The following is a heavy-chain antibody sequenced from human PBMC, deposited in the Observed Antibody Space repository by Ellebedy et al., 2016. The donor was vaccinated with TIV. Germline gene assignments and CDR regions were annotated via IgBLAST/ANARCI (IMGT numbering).Heavy chain of an antibody. V-gene: IGHV3-23*01. CDR2: ISGSGGST. CDR3: AKDRSLKGLYYYYGMDV. Sequence: GGSLRLXXAASGFTFSSYAMSWVRQAPGKGLEWVSAISGSGGSTYYADSVKGRFTISRDNSKNTLYLQMNSLRAEDTAVYYCAKDRSLKGLYYYYGMDVWGQGTTVTVSS. CDR1: GFTFSSYA. J-gene: IGHJ6*02.